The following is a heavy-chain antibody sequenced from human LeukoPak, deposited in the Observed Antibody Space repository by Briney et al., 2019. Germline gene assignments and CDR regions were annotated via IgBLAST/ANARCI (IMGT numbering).Heavy chain of an antibody. V-gene: IGHV4-34*01. D-gene: IGHD6-19*01. J-gene: IGHJ4*02. CDR1: GGSFSGYY. CDR2: INHSGST. Sequence: PSETLSLTCAVYGGSFSGYYWSWIRQPPGKGLEWIGEINHSGSTNYNPSLKSRVTISVDTSKNQFSLKLSPVTAADTAVYYCARVGPQWLVLRWWGQGTLVTVSS. CDR3: ARVGPQWLVLRW.